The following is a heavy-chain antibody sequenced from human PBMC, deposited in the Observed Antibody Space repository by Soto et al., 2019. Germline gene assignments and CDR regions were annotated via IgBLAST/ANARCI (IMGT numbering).Heavy chain of an antibody. J-gene: IGHJ6*02. CDR3: ARDRGPFNWNDWPHYYYGMDV. D-gene: IGHD1-20*01. V-gene: IGHV3-33*01. Sequence: QVQLVESGGGVVQPGRSLRLSCAASGFTFSSYGMHWVRQAPGKGLEWVTVIWYDGSNKYYADSVKGRFTISRDNSKNTLYLQMNSLRAEDTAVYYCARDRGPFNWNDWPHYYYGMDVWGQGTTVTVSS. CDR2: IWYDGSNK. CDR1: GFTFSSYG.